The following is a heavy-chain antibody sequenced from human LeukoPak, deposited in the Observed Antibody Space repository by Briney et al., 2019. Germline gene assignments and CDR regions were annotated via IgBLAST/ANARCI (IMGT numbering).Heavy chain of an antibody. D-gene: IGHD5-18*01. V-gene: IGHV4-4*07. CDR2: IYTSGST. Sequence: SETLSLTCTVSGGSISSYYWTWIRQPAGKGLEWIGRIYTSGSTNYNPSLKSLVTMSVDTSKNQFSLKLSSVTAADTAVYYCAREEGLWSYLEYWGQGTLVTVSS. J-gene: IGHJ4*02. CDR1: GGSISSYY. CDR3: AREEGLWSYLEY.